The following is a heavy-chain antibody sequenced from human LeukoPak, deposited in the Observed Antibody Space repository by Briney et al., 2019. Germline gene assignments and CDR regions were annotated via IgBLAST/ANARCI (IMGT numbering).Heavy chain of an antibody. D-gene: IGHD2-2*01. J-gene: IGHJ6*03. Sequence: SETLSLTCTVSGGSISSYYWSWIRQPPGKGLEWIGYIYYSGSTNYNPSLKSRVTISVDTSKNQFSLKLSSVTAADTAVYYCARVPCSSTSCYRYYYYMDVWGKGTTVTVSS. CDR2: IYYSGST. CDR1: GGSISSYY. V-gene: IGHV4-59*01. CDR3: ARVPCSSTSCYRYYYYMDV.